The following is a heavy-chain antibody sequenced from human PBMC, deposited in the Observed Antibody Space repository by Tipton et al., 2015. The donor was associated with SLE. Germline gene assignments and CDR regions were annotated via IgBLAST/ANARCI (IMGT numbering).Heavy chain of an antibody. CDR3: WKDGGGSGSPEI. CDR2: MSSGGNT. Sequence: SLRLSCAASGFTFSSFAMSWVRQAPGKGLEWVSVMSSGGNTLYADSVKGRFTISRDNSKNTLYLQMSSLRTEDTAIYYCWKDGGGSGSPEIWGQGTLVTVST. CDR1: GFTFSSFA. J-gene: IGHJ3*02. V-gene: IGHV3-23*03. D-gene: IGHD3-10*01.